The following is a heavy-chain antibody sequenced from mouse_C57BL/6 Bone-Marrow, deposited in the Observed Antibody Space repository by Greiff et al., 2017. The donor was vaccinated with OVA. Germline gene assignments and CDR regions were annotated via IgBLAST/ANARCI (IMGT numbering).Heavy chain of an antibody. CDR2: ISNGGGST. J-gene: IGHJ4*01. CDR1: GFTFSDYY. Sequence: DVMLVESGGGLVQPGGSLTLSCAASGFTFSDYYMYWVRQTPEKRLEWVAYISNGGGSTYYPDTVKGRSTISRDNAKNTLYLQMSRLKSEDTAMYYCARDRLLRYPYYYAMDYWGQGTSVTVSS. V-gene: IGHV5-12*01. CDR3: ARDRLLRYPYYYAMDY. D-gene: IGHD1-1*01.